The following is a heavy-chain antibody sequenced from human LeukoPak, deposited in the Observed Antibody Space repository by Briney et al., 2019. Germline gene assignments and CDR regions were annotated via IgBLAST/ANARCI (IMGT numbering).Heavy chain of an antibody. D-gene: IGHD6-13*01. CDR1: GGSISSYY. CDR2: IYYSGST. CDR3: ARVTGYMVEDYFDS. Sequence: PSETLSLTCSVSGGSISSYYWSWIRQPPGKGLEWIGYIYYSGSTNYNPSLKSRVTISVDTSKNQFSLRLRSVTAADTAVYYCARVTGYMVEDYFDSWGQGTLVTVSS. V-gene: IGHV4-59*01. J-gene: IGHJ4*02.